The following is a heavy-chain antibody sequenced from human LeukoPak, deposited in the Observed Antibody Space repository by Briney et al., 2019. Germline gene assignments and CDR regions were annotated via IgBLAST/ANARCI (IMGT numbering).Heavy chain of an antibody. J-gene: IGHJ4*02. Sequence: PGGSLRLSCEGSGFNFGGYSMSWVRQAPGKGLEWFSGVLSGGGSTYYADAVKGRFTISRDNSRSTLYLQMNSLRAEDTAVYYCAKDAIYGDGYWEFDYWGQGTLVTVSS. CDR3: AKDAIYGDGYWEFDY. V-gene: IGHV3-23*01. CDR2: VLSGGGST. D-gene: IGHD2-21*01. CDR1: GFNFGGYS.